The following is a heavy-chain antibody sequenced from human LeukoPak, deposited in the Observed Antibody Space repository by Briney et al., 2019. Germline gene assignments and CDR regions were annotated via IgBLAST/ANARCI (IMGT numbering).Heavy chain of an antibody. CDR3: ARGAYVVVVTASDFDY. V-gene: IGHV1-2*02. Sequence: ASVKVSCKASGSTFTGYYMHWVRQAPGQGLEWMGWINPNSGGTNYAQKFQGRVTMTRDTSISTAYMELSRLRSDDTAVYYCARGAYVVVVTASDFDYWGQGTLVTVSS. CDR1: GSTFTGYY. CDR2: INPNSGGT. J-gene: IGHJ4*02. D-gene: IGHD2-21*02.